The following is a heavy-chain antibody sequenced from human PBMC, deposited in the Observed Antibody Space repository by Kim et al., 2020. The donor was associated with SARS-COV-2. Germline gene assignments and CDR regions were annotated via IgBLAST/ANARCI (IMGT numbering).Heavy chain of an antibody. Sequence: GESLRLSCAASGFTFSSYGTHWVRQAPGKGLEWVAVIWYDGSNKYYADSVKGRFTISRDNSKNTLYLQMNSLRAEDTAVYYCVRDPEGVATIAGLDYWGQGTLVTVSS. V-gene: IGHV3-33*01. CDR1: GFTFSSYG. D-gene: IGHD5-12*01. CDR2: IWYDGSNK. J-gene: IGHJ4*02. CDR3: VRDPEGVATIAGLDY.